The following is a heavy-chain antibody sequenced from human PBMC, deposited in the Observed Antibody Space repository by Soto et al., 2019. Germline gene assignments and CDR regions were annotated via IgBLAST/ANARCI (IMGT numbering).Heavy chain of an antibody. Sequence: QVRLVHSETEVKKPGASVNVSCKASGYTFTSYTISWVRQAPGQGLEWMGWISANNGNTEFAQKFQDRLTMIADTTTSTAYLELRNLRPDDTAVYYFARSLPWFDPWGQGTLVAVSS. J-gene: IGHJ5*02. CDR1: GYTFTSYT. CDR2: ISANNGNT. V-gene: IGHV1-18*01. CDR3: ARSLPWFDP.